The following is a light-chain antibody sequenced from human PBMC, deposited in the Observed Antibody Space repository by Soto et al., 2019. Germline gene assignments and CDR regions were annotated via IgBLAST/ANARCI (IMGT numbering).Light chain of an antibody. CDR3: QQYGSSPRT. Sequence: EIVLTQSPGTLSLSPGERGTLSCRASQSVSNNYLAWYQQKPGQAPRLLIYGASSRATGIPDRFSGSGSGTDFTLTISRLEPEDFAVYYCQQYGSSPRTFGQGTNLEIK. J-gene: IGKJ2*01. CDR2: GAS. V-gene: IGKV3-20*01. CDR1: QSVSNNY.